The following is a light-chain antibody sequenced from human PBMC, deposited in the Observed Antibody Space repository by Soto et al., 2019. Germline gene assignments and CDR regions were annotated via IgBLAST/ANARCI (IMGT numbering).Light chain of an antibody. J-gene: IGKJ4*01. CDR3: QQRYVWLT. V-gene: IGKV3-11*01. CDR1: QSISTY. Sequence: IVLKQSPATLSLSTGASATLSCRAGQSISTYLAWYQQKSGQAPRLLIYDASNRATGTPARFSGSGSGTDFTLTISSLEPEDSAVYYCQQRYVWLTFGGGTKVDIK. CDR2: DAS.